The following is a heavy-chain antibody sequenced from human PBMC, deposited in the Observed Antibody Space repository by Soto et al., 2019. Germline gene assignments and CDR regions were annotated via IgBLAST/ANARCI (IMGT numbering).Heavy chain of an antibody. CDR1: GFNFNTYS. D-gene: IGHD1-26*01. Sequence: EVRLVESGGGLVKPGGSLRVSCAASGFNFNTYSMNWVRQAPGKGLEWVSFISTSGGYKYYADSVRGRFTISRVNAKKSVYLEMNSLTADDTAVYYCAGERSALPGARDAMDVWGQGTTVTVSS. CDR2: ISTSGGYK. V-gene: IGHV3-21*02. CDR3: AGERSALPGARDAMDV. J-gene: IGHJ6*02.